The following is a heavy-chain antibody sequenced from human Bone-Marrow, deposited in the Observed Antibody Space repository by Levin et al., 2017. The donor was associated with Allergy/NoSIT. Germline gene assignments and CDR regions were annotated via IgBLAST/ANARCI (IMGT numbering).Heavy chain of an antibody. V-gene: IGHV1-2*02. CDR3: AGEKVDGLYYYGVGV. Sequence: ASVKVSCKTSGFPFTGYYIHWVRQAPGQGLEWMGWINPKSGATNYAEDFQGRITLTRDTSISTAYMDLSGLRFHDTAMYFCAGEKVDGLYYYGVGVWGQGTTVTVSS. CDR2: INPKSGAT. J-gene: IGHJ6*02. CDR1: GFPFTGYY.